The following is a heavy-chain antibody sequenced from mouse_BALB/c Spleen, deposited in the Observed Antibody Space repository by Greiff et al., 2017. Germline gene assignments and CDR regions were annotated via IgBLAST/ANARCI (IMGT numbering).Heavy chain of an antibody. D-gene: IGHD2-12*01. CDR1: GYTFTDYW. CDR2: IDTSDSYT. CDR3: ARVLYYREFAY. V-gene: IGHV1-69*01. J-gene: IGHJ3*01. Sequence: QVQLQQPGAELVMPGASVKMSCKASGYTFTDYWMHWVKQRPGQGLEWIGAIDTSDSYTSYNQKFKGKATLTVDESSSTAYMQLSSLTSEDSAVYYCARVLYYREFAYWGQGTLVTVSA.